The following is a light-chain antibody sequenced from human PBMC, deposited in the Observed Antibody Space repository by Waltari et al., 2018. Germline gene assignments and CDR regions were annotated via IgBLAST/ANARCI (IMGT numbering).Light chain of an antibody. Sequence: QTVVTQEPSLSVSPGGTVTLTCALSSGSLHTTSSARLYQHTPDQTPRTLMYKANTPSSGVPDLVSGAILGNKAALTSSSAQADCESYYYCLLYMGSGICVFGGGTKLTVL. CDR2: KAN. V-gene: IGLV8-61*01. CDR3: LLYMGSGICV. CDR1: SGSLHTTSS. J-gene: IGLJ3*02.